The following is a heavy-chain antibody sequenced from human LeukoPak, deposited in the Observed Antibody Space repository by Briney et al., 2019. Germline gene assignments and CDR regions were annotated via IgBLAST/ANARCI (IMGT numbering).Heavy chain of an antibody. CDR3: AKDEFVASDFTGAFDI. CDR1: GFTFDDYA. CDR2: ISWNSGSI. Sequence: PGRSLRLSCAASGFTFDDYAMHWVRQAPGKGLEWVSGISWNSGSIGYAGSVKGRFTISRDNAKNSLYLQMNSLRAEDMALYYCAKDEFVASDFTGAFDIWGQGTMVTVSS. V-gene: IGHV3-9*03. D-gene: IGHD2-8*02. J-gene: IGHJ3*02.